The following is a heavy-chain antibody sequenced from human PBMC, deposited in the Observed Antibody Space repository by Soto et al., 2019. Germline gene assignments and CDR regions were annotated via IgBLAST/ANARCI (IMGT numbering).Heavy chain of an antibody. D-gene: IGHD1-26*01. CDR3: ASAFGGWPRDS. CDR1: GASMSTFY. J-gene: IGHJ4*02. CDR2: IYASGST. Sequence: QVQLQESGPGLVKPSETLSLTCTASGASMSTFYWNWFRQAPGQGLEWIGYIYASGSTNYNPSLKXXVAISVDTSKTRFSLTLTSVTSADTAVYYCASAFGGWPRDSGGQGTLVTVSS. V-gene: IGHV4-4*09.